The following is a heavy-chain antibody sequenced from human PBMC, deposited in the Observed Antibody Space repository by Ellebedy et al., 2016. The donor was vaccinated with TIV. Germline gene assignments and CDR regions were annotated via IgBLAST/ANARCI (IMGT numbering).Heavy chain of an antibody. CDR2: IYQDGINQ. Sequence: PGGSLRLSCVASGFSFRSYWMSWVRQAPGKGLEWMANIYQDGINQYYVDSVKGRFTISRDNANKSLFLQMNSLRGEDTAVYYCARRGSYGDYAVQINSWFDRWGRGTLVTVSS. CDR3: ARRGSYGDYAVQINSWFDR. V-gene: IGHV3-7*01. CDR1: GFSFRSYW. J-gene: IGHJ5*02. D-gene: IGHD4-17*01.